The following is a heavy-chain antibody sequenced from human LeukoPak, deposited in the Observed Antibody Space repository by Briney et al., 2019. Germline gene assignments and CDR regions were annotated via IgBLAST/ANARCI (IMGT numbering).Heavy chain of an antibody. CDR1: GYTFTSYG. D-gene: IGHD5-12*01. J-gene: IGHJ3*02. Sequence: ASVKVSCKASGYTFTSYGISWVRQAPGQGLEWMGWISVYNGNTNYAQKLQGRVTMTTDTSTSTAYMELRSLRSDDTAVYYCARHGGYRPQDAFDIWGQGTMVTVSS. CDR3: ARHGGYRPQDAFDI. CDR2: ISVYNGNT. V-gene: IGHV1-18*01.